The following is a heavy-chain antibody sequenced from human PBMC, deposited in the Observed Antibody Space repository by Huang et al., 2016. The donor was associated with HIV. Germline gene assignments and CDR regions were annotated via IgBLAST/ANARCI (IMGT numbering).Heavy chain of an antibody. V-gene: IGHV4-34*02. CDR3: ARGFNYYASDNLGVYYFDS. CDR2: INPNGKI. CDR1: GGAFRCSY. Sequence: QVQLKQWGAGLLKPSETLSLTCAVYGGAFRCSYWTWIRQFPEKGLEWIGDINPNGKIIYNTSRSARVTISTDTSKNHFSLHLTSVTTADTALYYCARGFNYYASDNLGVYYFDSWGLGTLVTVSP. D-gene: IGHD3-10*01. J-gene: IGHJ4*02.